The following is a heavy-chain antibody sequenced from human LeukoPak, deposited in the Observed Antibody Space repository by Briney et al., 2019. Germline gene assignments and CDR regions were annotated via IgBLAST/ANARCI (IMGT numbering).Heavy chain of an antibody. V-gene: IGHV4-31*11. Sequence: SETLSLTCAVSGGSISSGGYSWSWIRQHPGKGLEWIGYIYYSGSTYYNPSLKSRVTISVDTSKNQFSLKLSSVTAADTAVYYCAREPTVTESPFDYWGQGTLVTVSS. CDR2: IYYSGST. CDR1: GGSISSGGYS. J-gene: IGHJ4*02. CDR3: AREPTVTESPFDY. D-gene: IGHD4-17*01.